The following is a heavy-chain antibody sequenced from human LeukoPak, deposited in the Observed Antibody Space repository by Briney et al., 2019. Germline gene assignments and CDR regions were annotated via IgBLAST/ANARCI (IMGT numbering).Heavy chain of an antibody. V-gene: IGHV3-48*03. CDR3: ARVGASGAAATYGMDV. Sequence: GGSLRLSCAASGFTFSSYEMNWVRQAPGKGLEWVSYISSSGSTIYYADSVKGRFTISRDNAKNSLYLQMNSLRAEDTAVYYCARVGASGAAATYGMDVWGQGTTVTVSS. J-gene: IGHJ6*02. CDR1: GFTFSSYE. D-gene: IGHD6-13*01. CDR2: ISSSGSTI.